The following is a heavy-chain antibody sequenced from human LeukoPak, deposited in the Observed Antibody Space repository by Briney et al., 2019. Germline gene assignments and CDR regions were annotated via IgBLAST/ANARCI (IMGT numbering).Heavy chain of an antibody. J-gene: IGHJ4*02. V-gene: IGHV4-39*01. Sequence: SETLSLTCAVYGGSFSGCYWGWIRQPPGKGLEWIGSIYYSGSTYYNPSLKSRVTISVDTSKNQFSLKLSSVTAADTAVYYCARLYYDILTGYLPGYYFDYWGQGTLVTVSS. CDR2: IYYSGST. CDR3: ARLYYDILTGYLPGYYFDY. CDR1: GGSFSGCY. D-gene: IGHD3-9*01.